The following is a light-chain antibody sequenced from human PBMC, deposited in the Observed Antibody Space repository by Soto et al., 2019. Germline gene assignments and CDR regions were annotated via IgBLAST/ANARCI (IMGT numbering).Light chain of an antibody. CDR1: QSISSY. Sequence: EIVLTQSPATLSLSPGERATLSCRASQSISSYLAWYRQIPGQAPRLLIYDASNRATGIPDRFSGGGSGTDFTLTINSLEPEDFAVYYCQQRSNLPPTFGQGTRLEIK. J-gene: IGKJ5*01. CDR2: DAS. V-gene: IGKV3-11*01. CDR3: QQRSNLPPT.